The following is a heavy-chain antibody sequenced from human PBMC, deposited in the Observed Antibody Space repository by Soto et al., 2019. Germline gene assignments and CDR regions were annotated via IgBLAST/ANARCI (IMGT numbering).Heavy chain of an antibody. CDR2: ISAYNGNT. CDR3: ARGGSITMIVVEYRSYYYYGMDV. Sequence: QVQLVQSGAEVKKPGSSVKVSCKASGGTFSSYAISWVRQAPGQGLEWMGWISAYNGNTNYAQKLQGRVTMTTDTSTSTAYMELRSLRSDDTAVYYCARGGSITMIVVEYRSYYYYGMDVWGQGTTVTVSS. CDR1: GGTFSSYA. V-gene: IGHV1-18*01. D-gene: IGHD3-22*01. J-gene: IGHJ6*02.